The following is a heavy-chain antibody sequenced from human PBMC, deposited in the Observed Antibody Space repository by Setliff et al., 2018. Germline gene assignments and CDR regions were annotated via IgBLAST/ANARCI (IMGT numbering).Heavy chain of an antibody. Sequence: GASVKVSCKASGYSFSDFYMHWVRQVPGEGLEALGRIDPRGDLTVYAERFKDRLTITADTSTDTSYMEMSSLRFEDTAVYYCAIDYGPTGTPYHWGQGTPVTVSS. J-gene: IGHJ4*02. CDR3: AIDYGPTGTPYH. CDR1: GYSFSDFY. CDR2: IDPRGDLT. V-gene: IGHV1-69-2*01. D-gene: IGHD1-1*01.